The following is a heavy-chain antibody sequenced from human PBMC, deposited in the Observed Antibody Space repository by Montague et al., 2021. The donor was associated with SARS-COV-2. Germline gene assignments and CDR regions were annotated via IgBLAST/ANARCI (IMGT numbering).Heavy chain of an antibody. J-gene: IGHJ4*02. CDR2: MYSGGST. Sequence: SLRLSCAVSGFTVGNNYMSWVRQAPGKGLEWVSLMYSGGSTYYADSVRGRFRISRDNPKNTVDLQMDSLRVEDTAIYYCARLDLIRANYYWGQGTLVTVSS. CDR3: ARLDLIRANYY. D-gene: IGHD3-10*01. V-gene: IGHV3-66*01. CDR1: GFTVGNNY.